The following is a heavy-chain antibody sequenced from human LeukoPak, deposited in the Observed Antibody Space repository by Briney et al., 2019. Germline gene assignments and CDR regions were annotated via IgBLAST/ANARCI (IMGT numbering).Heavy chain of an antibody. CDR2: IYYSGST. Sequence: PSKTLSLTCTVSGGSISSSSYYWGWIRQPPGKGLEWIGSIYYSGSTYYNPSLKSRVTISVDTSKNQFSLKLSSVTAADTAVYYCARDRYDFWSGEGNYMDVWGKGTTVTVSS. CDR3: ARDRYDFWSGEGNYMDV. V-gene: IGHV4-39*07. CDR1: GGSISSSSYY. D-gene: IGHD3-3*01. J-gene: IGHJ6*03.